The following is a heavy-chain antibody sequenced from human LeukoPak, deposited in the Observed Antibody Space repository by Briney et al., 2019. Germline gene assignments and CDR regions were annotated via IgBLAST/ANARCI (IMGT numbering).Heavy chain of an antibody. Sequence: ASVKVSCKASGYTFTGYYMHWVRQAPGQGLEWMGWINHNSGGTNYAQKFQGRVTMTRDTSISTAYMELSRLRSDDTAVYYCARPARRKAFDIWAKGQWSPSLQ. V-gene: IGHV1-2*02. CDR3: ARPARRKAFDI. CDR2: INHNSGGT. J-gene: IGHJ3*02. CDR1: GYTFTGYY.